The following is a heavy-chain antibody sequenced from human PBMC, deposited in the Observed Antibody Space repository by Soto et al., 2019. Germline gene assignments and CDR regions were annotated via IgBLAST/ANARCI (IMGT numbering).Heavy chain of an antibody. CDR3: PKFRGEYNCFDY. V-gene: IGHV3-21*04. CDR1: GFTFSSYS. D-gene: IGHD7-27*01. CDR2: ISSSSSYI. Sequence: GVTLRLSCAASGFTFSSYSMNWFRQAPGKGLEWVSSISSSSSYIYYADSVKGRFTISRDNAKNSLYLQMDSLRAEDTAIYYWPKFRGEYNCFDYWGQGDIVTV. J-gene: IGHJ5*01.